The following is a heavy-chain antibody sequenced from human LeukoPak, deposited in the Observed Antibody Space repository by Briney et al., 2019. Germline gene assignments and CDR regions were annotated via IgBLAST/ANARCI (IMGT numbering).Heavy chain of an antibody. Sequence: SETLSLTCNISGGSISSRGPYHWGWIRQSPGEGLEWIDNNYYSGSTYYNPSLNSRVTMSLDTSKNQFSLRLSSVTAADTAFYYCVRIVVVVAATSKYFFDYWGQGTLVTVSS. CDR3: VRIVVVVAATSKYFFDY. CDR2: NYYSGST. CDR1: GGSISSRGPYH. V-gene: IGHV4-39*07. D-gene: IGHD2-15*01. J-gene: IGHJ4*02.